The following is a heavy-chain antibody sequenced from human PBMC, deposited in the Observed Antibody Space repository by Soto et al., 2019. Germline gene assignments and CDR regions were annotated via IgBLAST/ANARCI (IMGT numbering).Heavy chain of an antibody. CDR3: ARGQLVVCFDP. V-gene: IGHV4-59*01. CDR1: GGSISSYY. CDR2: IYYSGST. J-gene: IGHJ5*02. D-gene: IGHD6-6*01. Sequence: SETLSLTCTVSGGSISSYYWSWIRQPPGKGLEWIGYIYYSGSTNYNPSLKSRVTISVDTSKNQFSLKLSSVTAADTAVYYCARGQLVVCFDPWGQGTLVTVPS.